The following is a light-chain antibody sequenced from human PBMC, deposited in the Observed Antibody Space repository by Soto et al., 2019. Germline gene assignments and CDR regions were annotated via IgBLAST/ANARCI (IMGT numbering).Light chain of an antibody. Sequence: EIVMTQSPATLSVSPGERVTLSCRASQSLSGNLAWYQQKPGLAPRLLINRASTRATGIPARFSGSGSETEFTLTISSLQSEDFAVYYCQQYNNWPRTFGQGT. CDR3: QQYNNWPRT. CDR2: RAS. CDR1: QSLSGN. J-gene: IGKJ1*01. V-gene: IGKV3-15*01.